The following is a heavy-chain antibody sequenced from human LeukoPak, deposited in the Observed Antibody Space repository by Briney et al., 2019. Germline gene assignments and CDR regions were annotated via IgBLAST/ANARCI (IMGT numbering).Heavy chain of an antibody. CDR2: IYYSGST. CDR1: GGSISSGDYY. CDR3: ARDTWFGEAYYGMDV. V-gene: IGHV4-30-4*01. J-gene: IGHJ6*02. Sequence: PSETLSLTCTVSGGSISSGDYYWGWIRQPPGRGLEWIGYIYYSGSTYYNPSLKSRVTISVDTSKNQFSLKLSSVTAADTAVYYCARDTWFGEAYYGMDVWGQGTTVTVSS. D-gene: IGHD3-10*01.